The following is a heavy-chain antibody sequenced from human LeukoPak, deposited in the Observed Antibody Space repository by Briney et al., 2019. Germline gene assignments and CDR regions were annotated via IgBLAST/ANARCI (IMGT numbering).Heavy chain of an antibody. D-gene: IGHD2-2*02. Sequence: ASVKVSCKASGYTFTSYGISWVRQAPGQGLEWMGWISAYNGNTNYTQKLQGRVTMTTDTSTSTAYMELRSLRSDDTAVYYCARVVPAAISPEYYFDYWGQGTLVTVSS. CDR3: ARVVPAAISPEYYFDY. CDR1: GYTFTSYG. J-gene: IGHJ4*02. V-gene: IGHV1-18*01. CDR2: ISAYNGNT.